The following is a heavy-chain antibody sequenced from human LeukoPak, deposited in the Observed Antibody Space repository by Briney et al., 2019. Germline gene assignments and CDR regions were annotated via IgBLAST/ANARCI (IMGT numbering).Heavy chain of an antibody. Sequence: ASVKVSCKASGGTFSSYAISWVRQAPGQGLEWMGGIIPIFGTANYAQKFQGRVTITTDESTSTAYMELSSLRSEDTAVYYCVGGKYSSGWYPYFDYWGQGTLVTVSS. V-gene: IGHV1-69*05. CDR2: IIPIFGTA. CDR1: GGTFSSYA. D-gene: IGHD6-19*01. J-gene: IGHJ4*02. CDR3: VGGKYSSGWYPYFDY.